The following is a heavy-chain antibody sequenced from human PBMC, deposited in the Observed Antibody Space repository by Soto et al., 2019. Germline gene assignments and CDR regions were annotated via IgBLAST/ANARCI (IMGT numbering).Heavy chain of an antibody. Sequence: PSETLSLTCTVSGGSISSSSYYWGWIRQPPGKGLEWIGSIYYSGSTYYNPSLKSRVTISVDTSKNQFSLKLSSVTAADTAVYYCARRALETPFDYWGQGTLVTVSS. D-gene: IGHD1-1*01. CDR1: GGSISSSSYY. CDR3: ARRALETPFDY. V-gene: IGHV4-39*01. J-gene: IGHJ4*02. CDR2: IYYSGST.